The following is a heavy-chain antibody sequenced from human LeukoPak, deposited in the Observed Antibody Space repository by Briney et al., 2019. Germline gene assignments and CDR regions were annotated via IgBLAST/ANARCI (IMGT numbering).Heavy chain of an antibody. CDR2: ISGSGGST. Sequence: GGSLRLSCAASGVTFNHYAMSWFRQAPGKGLEWVSSISGSGGSTSYADSVKGRFTISRDNSKNTLYLQMSSLRAEDTAVYYSAKGKDGSAGTFYSWYFDLWGRGTLVTVSS. J-gene: IGHJ2*01. CDR1: GVTFNHYA. D-gene: IGHD2-15*01. V-gene: IGHV3-23*01. CDR3: AKGKDGSAGTFYSWYFDL.